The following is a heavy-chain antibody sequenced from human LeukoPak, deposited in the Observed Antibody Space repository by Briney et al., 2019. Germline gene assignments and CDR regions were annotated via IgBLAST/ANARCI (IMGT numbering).Heavy chain of an antibody. CDR2: IYYSGST. D-gene: IGHD5-18*01. CDR3: ARDEYSYGSRTHPYFFDY. V-gene: IGHV4-39*07. CDR1: GFTFSRYA. Sequence: GSLRLSCAASGFTFSRYAMNWVRQSPGKGLEWIGSIYYSGSTFYNPSLKSRVTISIDTSKNQFSLKVSSVTAADTAVYYCARDEYSYGSRTHPYFFDYWGQGTLVTVSS. J-gene: IGHJ4*02.